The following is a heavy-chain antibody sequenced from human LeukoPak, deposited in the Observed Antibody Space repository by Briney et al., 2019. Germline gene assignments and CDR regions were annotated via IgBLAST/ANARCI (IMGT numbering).Heavy chain of an antibody. Sequence: GGSLRLSCAASGFTFSDYDMHWVRQAPGKGLEWVAVIWYDGSNKYYADSVKGRFAISRDNSKNTLYLQMNSLRAEDTAVYYCARVGIVGATTGFDYWGQGTLVTVSS. D-gene: IGHD1-26*01. V-gene: IGHV3-33*01. CDR2: IWYDGSNK. J-gene: IGHJ4*02. CDR1: GFTFSDYD. CDR3: ARVGIVGATTGFDY.